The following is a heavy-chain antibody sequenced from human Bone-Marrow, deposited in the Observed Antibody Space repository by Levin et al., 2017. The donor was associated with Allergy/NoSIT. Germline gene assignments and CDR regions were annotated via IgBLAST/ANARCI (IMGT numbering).Heavy chain of an antibody. Sequence: GESLKISCAASGITFSSYSMNWVRQAPGKGLEWVSSISSSSSYIYYADSVKGLFPISRDNAKNSLYLQMNSLRAEDTAVYYCAGKTWEWDYGMDVWGEGTTVTV. J-gene: IGHJ6*02. V-gene: IGHV3-21*01. CDR2: ISSSSSYI. CDR1: GITFSSYS. CDR3: AGKTWEWDYGMDV. D-gene: IGHD3-3*01.